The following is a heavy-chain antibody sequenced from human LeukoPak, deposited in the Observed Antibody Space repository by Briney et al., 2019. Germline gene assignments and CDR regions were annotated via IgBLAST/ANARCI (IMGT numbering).Heavy chain of an antibody. CDR2: IYYSGST. CDR3: ASSGYSSGYGP. D-gene: IGHD3-22*01. Sequence: SETLPLTCTVSGGSISSYYWSWIRQPPGKGLEWIGYIYYSGSTNYNPSLKSRVTISVDTSKNQFSLKLSSVTAADTAVYYCASSGYSSGYGPWGQGTLVTVSS. V-gene: IGHV4-59*08. J-gene: IGHJ5*02. CDR1: GGSISSYY.